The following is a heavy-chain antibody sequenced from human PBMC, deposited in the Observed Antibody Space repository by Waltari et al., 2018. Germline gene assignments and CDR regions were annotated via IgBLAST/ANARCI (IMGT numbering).Heavy chain of an antibody. Sequence: QAPGKGLEWVAVTSYDGSNKDYADSVKGRFTISRDNSKNTVYLQMNSLRAEDTAVYYCAKDWGWFGWFDPWGQGTLVTVSS. CDR3: AKDWGWFGWFDP. CDR2: TSYDGSNK. J-gene: IGHJ5*02. D-gene: IGHD3-16*01. V-gene: IGHV3-30*18.